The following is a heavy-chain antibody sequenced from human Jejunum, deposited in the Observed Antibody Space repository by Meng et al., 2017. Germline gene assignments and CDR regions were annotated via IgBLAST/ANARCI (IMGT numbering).Heavy chain of an antibody. Sequence: GGSLRLSCAASGFTFSSYSMIWLRQAPGKGLEWVSSITSSSSYIYYADSMKGRFTISRDNVKNSLYLQMNSLRADDTAVYYCARDLKSGGYYYYGLDVWGQGTTVTVSS. CDR3: ARDLKSGGYYYYGLDV. CDR2: ITSSSSYI. CDR1: GFTFSSYS. V-gene: IGHV3-21*01. J-gene: IGHJ6*02.